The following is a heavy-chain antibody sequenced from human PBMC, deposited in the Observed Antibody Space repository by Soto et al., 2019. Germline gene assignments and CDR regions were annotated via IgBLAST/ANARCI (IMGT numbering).Heavy chain of an antibody. V-gene: IGHV4-30-4*01. Sequence: SETLSLTCTVSGGSISSGDYYWSWIRQPPGKGLEWIGYIYYSGITYYNPSLKSRVTISVDTSKNQFSLKLSSVTAADTAVYYCAREKQVGVATTSYYYYGMDVWGQGTPVTVSS. CDR2: IYYSGIT. J-gene: IGHJ6*02. CDR3: AREKQVGVATTSYYYYGMDV. CDR1: GGSISSGDYY. D-gene: IGHD5-12*01.